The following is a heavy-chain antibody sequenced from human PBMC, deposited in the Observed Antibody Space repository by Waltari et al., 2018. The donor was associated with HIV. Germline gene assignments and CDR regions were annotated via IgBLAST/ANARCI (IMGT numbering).Heavy chain of an antibody. CDR1: GYTFSIHG. CDR2: ISYDGSNK. V-gene: IGHV3-30*18. D-gene: IGHD5-18*01. J-gene: IGHJ4*02. Sequence: QVQLVDSGRAVVQPVTSLRLSCAASGYTFSIHGMHWVRQAAGKGLEWVAVISYDGSNKYYADSVKGRFTFSRDNSKNTLHLQMNSLRAEDTAVYYCAKDRSGYSYGGFDYWGQGTLVTVSS. CDR3: AKDRSGYSYGGFDY.